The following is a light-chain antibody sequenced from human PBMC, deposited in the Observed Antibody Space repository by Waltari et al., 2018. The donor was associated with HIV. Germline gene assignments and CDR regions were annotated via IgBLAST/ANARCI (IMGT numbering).Light chain of an antibody. V-gene: IGLV2-23*01. CDR3: CSYAGSRTPYV. Sequence: QSALTQPASVSGSPGQSITISCTGTSSDVGSYNLVSWYQQHPGKAPKLMIYEGSKRPSWVSNRFSGSKSGNTASLTISGLQAEDEADYYCCSYAGSRTPYVFGTGTKVTVL. J-gene: IGLJ1*01. CDR2: EGS. CDR1: SSDVGSYNL.